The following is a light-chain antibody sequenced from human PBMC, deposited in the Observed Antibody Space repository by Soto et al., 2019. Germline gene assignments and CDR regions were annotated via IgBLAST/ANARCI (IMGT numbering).Light chain of an antibody. V-gene: IGKV1-9*01. CDR2: AAS. CDR3: QQLNSYPIT. J-gene: IGKJ5*01. CDR1: QGISSY. Sequence: IQLTQSPSSLSASVGDRVTITCRASQGISSYLAWYQQKPGKAPKLLIYAASTLQSGGPSRFSGSGSGTDFPLTISSLQPEDFATYYCQQLNSYPITFGQGTRLEIK.